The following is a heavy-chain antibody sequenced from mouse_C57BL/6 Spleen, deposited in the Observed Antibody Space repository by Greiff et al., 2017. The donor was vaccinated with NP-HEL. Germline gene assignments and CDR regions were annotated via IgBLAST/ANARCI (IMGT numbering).Heavy chain of an antibody. J-gene: IGHJ4*01. CDR3: ARGDLLFYAMDY. Sequence: QVQLQQPGAELVKPGASVKLSCKASGYTFTSYWMHWVKQRPGQGLEWIGMIHPNSGSTNYNEKFKSKATLTVDKSSSTAYMQLSSLTSEDSAVYYCARGDLLFYAMDYWGQRTSVTVSS. V-gene: IGHV1-64*01. CDR2: IHPNSGST. D-gene: IGHD2-1*01. CDR1: GYTFTSYW.